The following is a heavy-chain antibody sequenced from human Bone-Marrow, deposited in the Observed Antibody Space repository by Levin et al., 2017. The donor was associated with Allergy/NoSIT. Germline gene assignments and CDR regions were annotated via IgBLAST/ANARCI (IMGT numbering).Heavy chain of an antibody. CDR1: GFSLSTNRVG. V-gene: IGHV2-5*01. CDR2: IYGNDDK. D-gene: IGHD2-21*01. J-gene: IGHJ5*02. Sequence: SGPTLVKPTQTLTLTCTFSGFSLSTNRVGVAWVRQPPGKALEWLALIYGNDDKHYSPSLKSWLSITKDTSKNQVVLTMTNVDPVDTATYYCAHDKPGIGFDPWGQGTLVTVSS. CDR3: AHDKPGIGFDP.